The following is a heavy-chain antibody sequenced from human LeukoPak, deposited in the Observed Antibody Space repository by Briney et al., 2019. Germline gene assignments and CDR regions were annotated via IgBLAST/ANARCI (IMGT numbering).Heavy chain of an antibody. CDR2: ISSSSGTI. V-gene: IGHV3-11*04. D-gene: IGHD2-15*01. Sequence: GGSLRLSCAASGFAITDHHMDWVRQAPGKGMEWVAYISSSSGTIYYADSVKGRFTVSRDNAKNSLYLQMTSLRAADTAVYYCARSLCYDTGCSFDNWGQGTLVTVSS. CDR3: ARSLCYDTGCSFDN. CDR1: GFAITDHH. J-gene: IGHJ4*02.